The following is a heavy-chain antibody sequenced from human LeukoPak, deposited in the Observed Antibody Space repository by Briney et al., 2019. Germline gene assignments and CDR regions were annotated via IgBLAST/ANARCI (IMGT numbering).Heavy chain of an antibody. D-gene: IGHD3-10*01. V-gene: IGHV4-30-4*08. Sequence: SETLSLTCTVSGGSISSGDYYWSWIRQPPGQGLEWIGYIYYSGSTYYNPPLKSRVAISVDSSKNQFSLKLSSVTAADTAVYYCARGMVRGVFDPWGQGTLVTVSS. CDR2: IYYSGST. J-gene: IGHJ5*02. CDR1: GGSISSGDYY. CDR3: ARGMVRGVFDP.